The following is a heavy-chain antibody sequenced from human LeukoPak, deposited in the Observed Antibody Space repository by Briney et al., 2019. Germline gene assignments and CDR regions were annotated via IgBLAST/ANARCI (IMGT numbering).Heavy chain of an antibody. V-gene: IGHV3-9*01. CDR3: VRDNYYDILTGYYPFDY. D-gene: IGHD3-9*01. Sequence: GRSLRLSCAASGFTFDDYAMHWVRQAPGKGLEWVSGISWSSGSIGYADSVKGRFTISRDNAKNSLYLQMNSLRPEDTAVYYCVRDNYYDILTGYYPFDYWGQGTLVTVSS. CDR1: GFTFDDYA. J-gene: IGHJ4*02. CDR2: ISWSSGSI.